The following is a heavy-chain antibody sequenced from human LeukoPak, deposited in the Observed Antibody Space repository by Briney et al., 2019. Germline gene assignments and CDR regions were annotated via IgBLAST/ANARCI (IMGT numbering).Heavy chain of an antibody. J-gene: IGHJ6*03. CDR3: ARGLEQPPYYYYMDV. CDR1: GGTFSSYA. D-gene: IGHD6-13*01. V-gene: IGHV1-69*05. CDR2: IIPIFGTA. Sequence: SVKVSCKASGGTFSSYAINWVRQAPGQGLEWMGGIIPIFGTANYAQKFQGRVTITTDESTSTAYMKLSSLRSEDTAVYYCARGLEQPPYYYYMDVWGKGTTVTVSS.